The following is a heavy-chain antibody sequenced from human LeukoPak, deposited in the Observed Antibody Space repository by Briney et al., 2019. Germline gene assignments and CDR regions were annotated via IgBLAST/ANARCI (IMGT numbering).Heavy chain of an antibody. CDR2: TYYRSEWYN. Sequence: SQTLSLTCAISGDSLSSDSAAWTWLRQSPSRGLEWLGSTYYRSEWYNDYAVSVKSRITINPDTSKNQFSLQLNSVTPEDTAVYYCARDSGDGSGSYTFDYWGQGTLVTVTS. J-gene: IGHJ4*02. CDR3: ARDSGDGSGSYTFDY. V-gene: IGHV6-1*01. D-gene: IGHD3-10*01. CDR1: GDSLSSDSAA.